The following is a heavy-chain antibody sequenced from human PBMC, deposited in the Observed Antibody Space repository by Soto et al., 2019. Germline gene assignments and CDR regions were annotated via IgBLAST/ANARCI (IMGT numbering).Heavy chain of an antibody. CDR1: GFTFSSYG. D-gene: IGHD2-2*01. CDR3: AKEDQSRASFDF. J-gene: IGHJ4*02. Sequence: QVQLVESGGGVVQPGRSLRLSCAASGFTFSSYGMHWVRQAPGKGLEWVAIMLFDGSNKNYADSVKGRFSLSRDNSKNTLYQQMNRRRTEDAALYCWAKEDQSRASFDFWGQGPLVTVSS. CDR2: MLFDGSNK. V-gene: IGHV3-30*18.